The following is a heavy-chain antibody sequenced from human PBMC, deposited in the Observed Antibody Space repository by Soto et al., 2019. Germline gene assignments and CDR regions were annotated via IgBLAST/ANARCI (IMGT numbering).Heavy chain of an antibody. D-gene: IGHD2-21*01. J-gene: IGHJ6*02. CDR1: GGSISSYY. CDR3: ARGPEEGLLADYYYYGMDV. CDR2: IYYSGST. Sequence: SSETLSLTCTVSGGSISSYYWSWIRQPPGKGLEWIGYIYYSGSTNYNPSLKSRVTISVDTSKNQFSLKLSSVTAADTAVYYCARGPEEGLLADYYYYGMDVWGQGTTVTVSS. V-gene: IGHV4-59*01.